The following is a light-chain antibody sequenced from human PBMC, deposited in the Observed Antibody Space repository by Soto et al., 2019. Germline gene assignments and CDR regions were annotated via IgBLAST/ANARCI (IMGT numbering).Light chain of an antibody. J-gene: IGKJ4*01. Sequence: QLTKSTSSVSASVGDRVTITCRASQGISSWLAWYQQKPGKAPKLLIYAASTLQSGVPSRFSGSGSGTDFTLTISSLQPDDFATYYCQQYYSNLPLTFGEGTMVDIK. V-gene: IGKV1D-16*01. CDR3: QQYYSNLPLT. CDR1: QGISSW. CDR2: AAS.